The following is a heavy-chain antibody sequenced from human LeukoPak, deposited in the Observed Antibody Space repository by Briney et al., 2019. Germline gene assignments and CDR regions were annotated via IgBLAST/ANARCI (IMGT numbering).Heavy chain of an antibody. J-gene: IGHJ6*02. CDR2: IYTSGST. CDR1: GGSISSYY. D-gene: IGHD3-10*01. Sequence: SETLSLTCTVSGGSISSYYWSWIRQPAGKGLERIGRIYTSGSTNYNPSLKSRVTMSVDTSKNQFSLKLSSVTAADTAVYYCARDGSYYYGSGSLYGMDVWGQGTTVTVSS. CDR3: ARDGSYYYGSGSLYGMDV. V-gene: IGHV4-4*07.